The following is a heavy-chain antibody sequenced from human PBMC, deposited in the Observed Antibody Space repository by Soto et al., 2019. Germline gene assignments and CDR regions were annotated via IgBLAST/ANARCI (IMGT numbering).Heavy chain of an antibody. CDR3: ARMSSSISPGC. CDR1: GFTFSTYS. Sequence: GGSLRLSCAASGFTFSTYSMNWVRQAPGKGLEWVAYINSTGTIKYYAGSVKGRFTISRDSARNSLYLQMNSLRAEDTAVYYCARMSSSISPGCWGQGTQVTVSS. V-gene: IGHV3-48*01. D-gene: IGHD2-2*01. J-gene: IGHJ4*02. CDR2: INSTGTIK.